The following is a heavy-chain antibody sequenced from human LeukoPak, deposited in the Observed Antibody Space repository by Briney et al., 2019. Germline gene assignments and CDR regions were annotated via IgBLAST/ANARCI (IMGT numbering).Heavy chain of an antibody. Sequence: GGSLRLTCAASGFTFSRYWMAWVRQAPGKGLEWVANIKQDGSRSRYLDSVEGRFTISRDNTKSSLYLHMNSLRAEDTAVYFCARDLIYSIFTTYYDVFDMWGQGTTVTVSS. CDR2: IKQDGSRS. J-gene: IGHJ3*02. V-gene: IGHV3-7*01. CDR3: ARDLIYSIFTTYYDVFDM. CDR1: GFTFSRYW. D-gene: IGHD1-1*01.